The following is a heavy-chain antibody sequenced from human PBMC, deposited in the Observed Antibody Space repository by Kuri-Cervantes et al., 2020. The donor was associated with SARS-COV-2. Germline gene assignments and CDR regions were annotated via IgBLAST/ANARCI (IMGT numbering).Heavy chain of an antibody. CDR1: GYTFTSYY. D-gene: IGHD4-17*01. J-gene: IGHJ4*02. Sequence: ASVKVSCKASGYTFTSYYMHWVRQAPGQGLEWMGIINPSGGSTSYAQKFQGRVTMTRDTSTSTVYIELSSLRSEDTAVYYCARSPSNGDYDGWFDYWGQGTLVTVSS. CDR3: ARSPSNGDYDGWFDY. CDR2: INPSGGST. V-gene: IGHV1-46*01.